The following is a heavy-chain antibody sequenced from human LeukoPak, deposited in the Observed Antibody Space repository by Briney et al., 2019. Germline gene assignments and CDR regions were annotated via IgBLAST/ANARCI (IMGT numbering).Heavy chain of an antibody. CDR3: ARELEARSITIFGVPLGY. CDR1: GYTFTGYY. V-gene: IGHV1-2*02. CDR2: INPNSGGT. Sequence: ASVKVSCKASGYTFTGYYMHWVRQAPGQGLEWMGWINPNSGGTNYAQKFQGRVTMTRVTSISTAYMELSRLRSDDTAVYYCARELEARSITIFGVPLGYWGQGTLVTVSS. D-gene: IGHD3-3*01. J-gene: IGHJ4*02.